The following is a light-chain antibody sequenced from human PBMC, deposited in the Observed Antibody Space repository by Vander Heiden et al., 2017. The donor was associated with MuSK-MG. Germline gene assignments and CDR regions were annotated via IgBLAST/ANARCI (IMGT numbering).Light chain of an antibody. Sequence: AIRMTQSPSSFSASTGDRVTITCRASQGISSYLAWYQQKPGKAPKLLIYAASTLQSGVPSRFSGSGSGTDFTLTISCLQSEDFATYYCQQDDSYLFTFGGGTKVEIK. CDR1: QGISSY. V-gene: IGKV1-8*01. CDR2: AAS. CDR3: QQDDSYLFT. J-gene: IGKJ4*01.